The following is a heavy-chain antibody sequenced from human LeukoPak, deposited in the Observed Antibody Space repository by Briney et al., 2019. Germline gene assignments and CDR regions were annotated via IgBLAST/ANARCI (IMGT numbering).Heavy chain of an antibody. CDR1: GFTFSSYA. Sequence: GGSLRLSCAASGFTFSSYAMHWVRQAPGKGLEWVAVISYDGSNKYYADSVKGRFTISRDNSKNTLYLQMNSLRAEDTAVYYCASFYDSSGYYCFDLFDYWGQGTLVTVSS. D-gene: IGHD3-22*01. V-gene: IGHV3-30*01. CDR3: ASFYDSSGYYCFDLFDY. J-gene: IGHJ4*02. CDR2: ISYDGSNK.